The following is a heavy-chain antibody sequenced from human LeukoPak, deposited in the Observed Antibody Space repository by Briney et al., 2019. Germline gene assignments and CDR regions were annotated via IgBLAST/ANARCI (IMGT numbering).Heavy chain of an antibody. CDR1: GASITSSHW. D-gene: IGHD3-16*02. V-gene: IGHV4-4*02. CDR3: ATLSGDS. Sequence: MASGTLPLTCAVSGASITSSHWWSWARQPPGKGLEWIGEIHDSGTTNYKPSLKSRVTMSLDKSNRQFSLSLTSVTAADTAVYYCATLSGDSWGHGTLVTVSS. J-gene: IGHJ5*01. CDR2: IHDSGTT.